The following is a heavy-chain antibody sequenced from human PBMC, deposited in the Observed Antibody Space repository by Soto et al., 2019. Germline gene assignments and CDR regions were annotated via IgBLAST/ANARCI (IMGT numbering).Heavy chain of an antibody. CDR1: GFTVSSKY. CDR3: AVAPRGERLLYFEF. V-gene: IGHV3-66*01. J-gene: IGHJ4*02. D-gene: IGHD6-25*01. CDR2: LYSGGST. Sequence: EVQLVESGGGLVQPGGSLRLSCVASGFTVSSKYMSWVRQAPGKGLEWVSVLYSGGSTYYADSVRDRFTISRDNSRNTLYLQMSSLRVEDTAIYYCAVAPRGERLLYFEFWGRGTLVTVSS.